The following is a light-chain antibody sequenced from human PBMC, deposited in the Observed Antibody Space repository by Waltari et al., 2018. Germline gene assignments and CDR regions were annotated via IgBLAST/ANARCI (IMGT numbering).Light chain of an antibody. J-gene: IGKJ1*01. CDR1: QSVTTN. V-gene: IGKV3-15*01. Sequence: EIVMTQSPASLSLSPGERATLSCRASQSVTTNLAWYQQKPGQAPRLLIYGASTRAAGIPVRFSGSGSGTEFTLTVSGLQSEDFAIYYCQQYNDWPPWTFGQGNKVEIK. CDR2: GAS. CDR3: QQYNDWPPWT.